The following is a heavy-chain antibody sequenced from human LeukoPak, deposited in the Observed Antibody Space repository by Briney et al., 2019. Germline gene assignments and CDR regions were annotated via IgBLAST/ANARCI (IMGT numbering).Heavy chain of an antibody. V-gene: IGHV4-61*01. J-gene: IGHJ6*03. CDR3: ARDHRYYYYYYMDV. CDR1: GGSISSSSYY. Sequence: SETLSLTCTVSGGSISSSSYYWGWIRQPPGKGLEWIGYIYYSGSTNYNPSLKSRVTISVDTSKNQFSLKLSSVTAADTAVYYCARDHRYYYYYYMDVWGKGTTVTVSS. CDR2: IYYSGST.